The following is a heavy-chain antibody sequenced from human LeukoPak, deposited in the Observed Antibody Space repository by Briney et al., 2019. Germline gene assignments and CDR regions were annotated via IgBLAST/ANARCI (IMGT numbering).Heavy chain of an antibody. CDR2: IIPIFGTA. CDR3: ARADRDHITMVRGVVGMDV. J-gene: IGHJ6*02. D-gene: IGHD3-10*01. Sequence: SVKVSCKASGGTFSSYAISWVRQAPGQGLEWMGGIIPIFGTANYAQKFQGRVTITADESTSTAYMELSSLRSEDTAVYYCARADRDHITMVRGVVGMDVWGQGTTVTVSS. CDR1: GGTFSSYA. V-gene: IGHV1-69*13.